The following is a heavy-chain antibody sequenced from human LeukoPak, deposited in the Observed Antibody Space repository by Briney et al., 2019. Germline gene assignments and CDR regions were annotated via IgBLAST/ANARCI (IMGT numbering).Heavy chain of an antibody. V-gene: IGHV3-23*01. J-gene: IGHJ6*02. CDR3: ARDSSYGMDV. CDR2: ISGSDGST. CDR1: RFTFSTYA. Sequence: GGSLRLSCAASRFTFSTYAMSWVRQPPGKGLEWVSAISGSDGSTYYADSVKGRFTISRDNAKNSLYLQMNSLRAEDTAIYYCARDSSYGMDVWGQGTTVTVSS.